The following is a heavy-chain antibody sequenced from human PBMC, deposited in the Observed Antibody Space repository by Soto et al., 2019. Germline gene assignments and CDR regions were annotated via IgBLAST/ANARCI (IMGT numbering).Heavy chain of an antibody. V-gene: IGHV1-18*01. J-gene: IGHJ6*03. CDR3: ARVRKLVGYFYYYMDV. Sequence: QVQLLQSGAEVKKPGASVKVSCKASGYTFTNYGITWVRQAPGQGLEVMGGISAYNGNPHYTQRLQGRVTMTTDTSTRTAYMERRGLRSDDTAVYYCARVRKLVGYFYYYMDVWGKGTTVTVSS. CDR1: GYTFTNYG. D-gene: IGHD6-6*01. CDR2: ISAYNGNP.